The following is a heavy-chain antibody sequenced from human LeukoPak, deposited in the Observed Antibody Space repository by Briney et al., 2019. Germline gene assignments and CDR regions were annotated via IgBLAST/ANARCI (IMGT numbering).Heavy chain of an antibody. J-gene: IGHJ4*02. CDR3: AKGLDPNFATWLVPPERLGFDY. D-gene: IGHD6-19*01. Sequence: GGSLRLSCAASAFTVRSNYMNWVRHAPGKGLEWVSTISATVGDTYYADSVKGRFTISRDNSKNTLYLQMNSLSAEDTAVYYCAKGLDPNFATWLVPPERLGFDYWGQGTLVTVSS. CDR2: ISATVGDT. CDR1: AFTVRSNY. V-gene: IGHV3-23*01.